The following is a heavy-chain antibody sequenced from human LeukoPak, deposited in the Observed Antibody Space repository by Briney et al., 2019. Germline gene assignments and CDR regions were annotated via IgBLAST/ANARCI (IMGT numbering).Heavy chain of an antibody. J-gene: IGHJ6*03. CDR1: GGSFSGYY. V-gene: IGHV4-34*01. CDR2: INHSGST. D-gene: IGHD3-10*01. Sequence: SETLSLTCAVYGGSFSGYYWSWIRQPPGKGLEWIGEINHSGSTNYNPSLKSRVTISVDTSKNQFSLKLSSVTAADTAVYYCARRRYYGSGSYYAPMGVWGKGTTVTISS. CDR3: ARRRYYGSGSYYAPMGV.